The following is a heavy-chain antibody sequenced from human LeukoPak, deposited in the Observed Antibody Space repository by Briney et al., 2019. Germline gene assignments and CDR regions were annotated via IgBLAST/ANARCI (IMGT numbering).Heavy chain of an antibody. V-gene: IGHV4-61*02. CDR3: ARVGYYDSSGYYGPPYYFDY. J-gene: IGHJ4*02. D-gene: IGHD3-22*01. CDR1: GASTSSGDYY. Sequence: SETLSLTCIVSGASTSSGDYYCSWIRQPAGKGLEWIGRIYTSGSTNYNPSLRSRLTMSVDTSTNQFSLKLSAVTAADTAVYYCARVGYYDSSGYYGPPYYFDYWGQGTLVTVSS. CDR2: IYTSGST.